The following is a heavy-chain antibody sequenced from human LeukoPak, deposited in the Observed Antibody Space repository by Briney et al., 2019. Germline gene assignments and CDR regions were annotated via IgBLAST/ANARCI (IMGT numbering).Heavy chain of an antibody. CDR3: IGHIVVVTASDAFDI. CDR2: IRSKANSYAT. CDR1: GFTFSGSA. J-gene: IGHJ3*02. D-gene: IGHD2-21*02. V-gene: IGHV3-73*01. Sequence: GGSLRLSCAASGFTFSGSAMHWVRQASGKGLEWVGRIRSKANSYATAYAASVKGRFTISRDDSKNTAHLQMNSLKTEDTAVYYCIGHIVVVTASDAFDIWGQGTMVTVSS.